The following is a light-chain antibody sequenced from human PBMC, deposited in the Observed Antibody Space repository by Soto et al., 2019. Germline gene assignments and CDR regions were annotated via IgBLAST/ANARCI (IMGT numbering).Light chain of an antibody. V-gene: IGKV1-5*03. CDR3: QHYNSYSEA. CDR2: KAS. J-gene: IGKJ1*01. Sequence: DIQMTQSPSTLSASVGDRVTITCRASQIISSWLAWYQQKPGEAPKLLIYKASSLESGVPSRFSGSGSGTEFTLTISSLQPDDFATYYCQHYNSYSEAFGQGTK. CDR1: QIISSW.